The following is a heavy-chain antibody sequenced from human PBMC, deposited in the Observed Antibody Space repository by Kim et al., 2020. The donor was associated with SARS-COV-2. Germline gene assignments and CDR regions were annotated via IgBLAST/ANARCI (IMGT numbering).Heavy chain of an antibody. Sequence: SETLSLTCTVSGGSISSYYWSWIRQPPGKGLEWIGYIYYSGSTNYNPSLKSRVTISVDTSKNQFSLKLSSVTAADTAVYYCAGSIMITFGGASGWFDPWGQGTLVTVSS. J-gene: IGHJ5*02. CDR3: AGSIMITFGGASGWFDP. CDR2: IYYSGST. CDR1: GGSISSYY. D-gene: IGHD3-16*01. V-gene: IGHV4-59*13.